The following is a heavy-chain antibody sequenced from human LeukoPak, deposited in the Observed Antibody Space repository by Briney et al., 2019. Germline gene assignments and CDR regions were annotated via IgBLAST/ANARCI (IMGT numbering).Heavy chain of an antibody. CDR1: GFTFSAYA. Sequence: GSLRLSCAASGFTFSAYAMHWVRQAPARGLEYVSVISSKGDTTYYGNSVKGRFSTSRDNSRNTVYLQMGSLRAEDMAVYYCAREVDGGNDYWGQGTLVAVSS. CDR2: ISSKGDTT. CDR3: AREVDGGNDY. J-gene: IGHJ4*02. V-gene: IGHV3-64*01. D-gene: IGHD4-23*01.